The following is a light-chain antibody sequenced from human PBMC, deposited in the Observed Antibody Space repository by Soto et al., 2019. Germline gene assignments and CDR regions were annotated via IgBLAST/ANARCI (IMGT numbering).Light chain of an antibody. J-gene: IGKJ5*01. Sequence: DIQMTQSPSSLSASVGDRVTITCQASQDITNYLNWYQQKPGKAPRLLDYDGFKLDTVVPSRFSGSGSGTRFSSSNSSLQTEDIVTSYCQQFDSLPITSGQGTRLEI. V-gene: IGKV1-33*01. CDR3: QQFDSLPIT. CDR2: DGF. CDR1: QDITNY.